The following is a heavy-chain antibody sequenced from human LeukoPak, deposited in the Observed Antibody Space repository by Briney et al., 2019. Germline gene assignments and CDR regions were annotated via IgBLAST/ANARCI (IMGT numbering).Heavy chain of an antibody. CDR3: ARDNSLRYCSSTSCYRNNWFDP. Sequence: SETLSLTCTVSGGSISSYYWSWIRQPPGKGLEWIGYIYYSGSTNYNPSLKSRVTISVDTSKDQFSLKLSSVTAADTAVYYCARDNSLRYCSSTSCYRNNWFDPWGQGTLVTVSS. CDR1: GGSISSYY. J-gene: IGHJ5*02. V-gene: IGHV4-59*12. CDR2: IYYSGST. D-gene: IGHD2-2*01.